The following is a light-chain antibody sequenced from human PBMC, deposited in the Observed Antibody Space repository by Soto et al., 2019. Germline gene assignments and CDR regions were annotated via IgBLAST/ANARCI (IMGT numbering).Light chain of an antibody. CDR1: QGIKNW. CDR3: QQAASFPIT. CDR2: TGS. J-gene: IGKJ5*01. V-gene: IGKV1-12*01. Sequence: DIQRTQSPSYVSASVGDRVTITCRASQGIKNWLAWYQQKPGKAPNLLIYTGSSLQSGVPSRFSGSGSGTDFTLTINSLQPEDFATYYCQQAASFPITFGQGTRLEIK.